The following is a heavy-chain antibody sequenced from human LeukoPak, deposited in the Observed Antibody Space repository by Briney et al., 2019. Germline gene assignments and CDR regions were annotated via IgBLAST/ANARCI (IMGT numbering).Heavy chain of an antibody. V-gene: IGHV4-34*12. J-gene: IGHJ3*02. Sequence: PSETLSLTCAVYGGSFSGYYWSWIHQPPGKGLEWIGNIFYTGSTYYNPSLKSRVTISVDTSKNQFSLKVSSVTAADTAVYYCARRAGFRAFDIWGQGTMVTVPS. CDR2: IFYTGST. CDR1: GGSFSGYY. CDR3: ARRAGFRAFDI.